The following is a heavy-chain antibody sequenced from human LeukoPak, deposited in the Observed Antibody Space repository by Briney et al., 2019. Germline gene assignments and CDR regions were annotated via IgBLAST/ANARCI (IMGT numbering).Heavy chain of an antibody. V-gene: IGHV3-73*01. D-gene: IGHD3-22*01. CDR3: TRPMSGDYYDSSGYALGY. Sequence: GGSLRLSCAASGFTFSGSAMHWVRQASGKGLELVGRIRSKANSYATAYAASVKGRFTISRDDSKNTAYLQMNSLKTEDTAVYYCTRPMSGDYYDSSGYALGYWGQGTLVTVSS. J-gene: IGHJ4*02. CDR1: GFTFSGSA. CDR2: IRSKANSYAT.